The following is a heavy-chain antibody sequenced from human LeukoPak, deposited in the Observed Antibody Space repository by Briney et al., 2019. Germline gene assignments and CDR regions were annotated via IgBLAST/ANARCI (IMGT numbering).Heavy chain of an antibody. CDR3: ARPHDYGDPVGGMDV. Sequence: GSSLRLSCAASGFTFNYFAMHWVRQAPGKGLEWVANIWYDGNNKYYAESVKGRFNISRDNSKNTLYLQMNSLRAEDTAVFYCARPHDYGDPVGGMDVWGQGTTVTVSS. CDR2: IWYDGNNK. V-gene: IGHV3-33*01. D-gene: IGHD4-17*01. CDR1: GFTFNYFA. J-gene: IGHJ6*02.